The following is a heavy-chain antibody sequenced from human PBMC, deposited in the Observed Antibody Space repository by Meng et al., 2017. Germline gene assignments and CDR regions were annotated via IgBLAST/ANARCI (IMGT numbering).Heavy chain of an antibody. Sequence: DGPLGESGGGLVKPGGSLRFPCAASGFTFSNAWMSWVRQAPGKGLEWVGRIKPDGTMTVYADSVKGRFTISRDNAKNTLYLQMNSLRSDDTAVYYCARSDWFDPWGQGTVVTVSS. CDR2: IKPDGTMT. CDR3: ARSDWFDP. V-gene: IGHV3-74*02. J-gene: IGHJ5*02. CDR1: GFTFSNAW.